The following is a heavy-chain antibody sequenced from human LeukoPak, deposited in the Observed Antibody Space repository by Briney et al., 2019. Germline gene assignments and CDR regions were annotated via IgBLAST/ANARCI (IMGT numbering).Heavy chain of an antibody. D-gene: IGHD2-8*01. CDR1: GFTFSNFH. V-gene: IGHV3-30*03. CDR2: VTYGGSVK. J-gene: IGHJ4*02. CDR3: SRVRGRRVYYFDS. Sequence: GRSLRLSCAASGFTFSNFHMHWVRQAPGKGLEWVALVTYGGSVKYYGDPVKGRFTVSRDNSKSMLYMEMNSLRPDDTAVYYCSRVRGRRVYYFDSWGQGTLVTVSS.